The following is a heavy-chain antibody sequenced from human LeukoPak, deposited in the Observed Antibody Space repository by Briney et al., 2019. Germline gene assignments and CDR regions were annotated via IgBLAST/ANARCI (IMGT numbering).Heavy chain of an antibody. V-gene: IGHV3-7*01. J-gene: IGHJ4*02. CDR3: ATDRGWRTSGYYLYYFEY. D-gene: IGHD3-3*01. Sequence: PGGSLRLSCAASGFTFSSFWMSWVRQAPGKGLAWVANIKQDGSEKYFVDSVKGRFTISRDNAKNSLYLQMNSLRAEDTAVYYCATDRGWRTSGYYLYYFEYWGQGTLATFSS. CDR1: GFTFSSFW. CDR2: IKQDGSEK.